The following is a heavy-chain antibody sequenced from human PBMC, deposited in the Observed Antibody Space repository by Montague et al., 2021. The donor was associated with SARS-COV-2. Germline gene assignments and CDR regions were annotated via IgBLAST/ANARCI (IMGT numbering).Heavy chain of an antibody. CDR2: IWYDGSNK. D-gene: IGHD3-10*01. CDR3: ARDGSLQYYYYHMDV. V-gene: IGHV3-33*01. CDR1: GFTFSSYG. J-gene: IGHJ6*03. Sequence: SLRLSCAASGFTFSSYGMHWVRQAPGKGLEWVAVIWYDGSNKYYXDSVKGRFTISRDNSKNTLYLQMNSLRAEDTAVYYCARDGSLQYYYYHMDVWGNGTTVTVSS.